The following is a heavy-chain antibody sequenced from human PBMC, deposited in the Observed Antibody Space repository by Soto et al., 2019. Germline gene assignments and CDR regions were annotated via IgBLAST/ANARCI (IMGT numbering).Heavy chain of an antibody. J-gene: IGHJ4*02. CDR2: IYPGDSNT. D-gene: IGHD2-21*02. V-gene: IGHV5-51*01. CDR3: ARQSVVVTAIFDY. CDR1: GYSFRSYW. Sequence: GESLKISCKTSGYSFRSYWIGWVRQMPGKGLEWMAIIYPGDSNTRYSPSFQGQVTISADKSISTAYLQWSSLKASDTAMYYCARQSVVVTAIFDYWGQGTLVTVSS.